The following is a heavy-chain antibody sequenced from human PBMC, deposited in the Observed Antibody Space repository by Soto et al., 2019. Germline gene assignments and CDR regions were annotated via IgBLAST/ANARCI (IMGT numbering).Heavy chain of an antibody. D-gene: IGHD6-13*01. CDR1: GYTFTSYD. Sequence: QVQLVQSGAEVKKPGASVKVSCKASGYTFTSYDINWVRQATGQGLEWMGWMNPNSGNTGYAQKVQGRVTMTRTTSISTAYMELSSLRSEDTAVYYCAKGSFSSWFHYFDYWGQGTLVTVSS. CDR3: AKGSFSSWFHYFDY. J-gene: IGHJ4*02. CDR2: MNPNSGNT. V-gene: IGHV1-8*01.